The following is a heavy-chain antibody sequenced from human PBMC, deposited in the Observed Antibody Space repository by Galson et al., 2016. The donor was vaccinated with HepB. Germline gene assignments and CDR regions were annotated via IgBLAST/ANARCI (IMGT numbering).Heavy chain of an antibody. D-gene: IGHD2-2*01. V-gene: IGHV3-30-3*01. J-gene: IGHJ6*02. CDR3: AREGGYCSDTRCSVAIAMDV. CDR2: ISYDGSKK. Sequence: SLRLSCAASGFTFSSYAMHWVRQAPGKGLEWVAVISYDGSKKNYADSVKGRFTISRDNSNNTLYLQMNSLRAEDTAVYQCAREGGYCSDTRCSVAIAMDVWGQGTTVTVSS. CDR1: GFTFSSYA.